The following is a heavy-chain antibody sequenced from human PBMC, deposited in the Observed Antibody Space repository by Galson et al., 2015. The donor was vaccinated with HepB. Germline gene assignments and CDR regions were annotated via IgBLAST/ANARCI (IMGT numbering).Heavy chain of an antibody. CDR1: GFTFSSYS. CDR3: ARDHGYCSGGDCYSLYSLDS. Sequence: SLRLSCAASGFTFSSYSMNWVRQAPGKGLEWVSSISSSGSYIYYADSLKGRFTISRDNAKNSMYLQMNSLRAEDTAIYYCARDHGYCSGGDCYSLYSLDSWGQGTLVTVSS. CDR2: ISSSGSYI. V-gene: IGHV3-21*01. D-gene: IGHD2-15*01. J-gene: IGHJ4*02.